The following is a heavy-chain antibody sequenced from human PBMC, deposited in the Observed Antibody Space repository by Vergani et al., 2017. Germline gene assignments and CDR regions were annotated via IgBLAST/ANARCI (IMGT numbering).Heavy chain of an antibody. CDR1: GFTFSSYS. J-gene: IGHJ4*02. V-gene: IGHV3-23*04. D-gene: IGHD1-26*01. CDR3: AKVLIRRIVGATPFDY. Sequence: EVQLVESGGGLVKPGGSLRLSCAASGFTFSSYSMNWVRQAPGKGLEWVSAISGSGGSTYYADSVKGRFTISRDNSKNTLYLQMNSLRAEDTAVYYCAKVLIRRIVGATPFDYWGQGTLVTVSS. CDR2: ISGSGGST.